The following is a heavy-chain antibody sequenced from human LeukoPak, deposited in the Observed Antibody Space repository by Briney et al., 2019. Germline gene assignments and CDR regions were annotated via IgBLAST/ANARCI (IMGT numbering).Heavy chain of an antibody. D-gene: IGHD2-15*01. V-gene: IGHV1-69*06. CDR1: GGTFSSYA. CDR3: ARHSSPPYCSGGSCYPYYFDY. CDR2: IIPIFGTA. J-gene: IGHJ4*02. Sequence: SVKVSCKASGGTFSSYAISWVRQAPGQGLEWMGGIIPIFGTANYAQKFQGRVTITADKSTSTAYMELSSLRSEDTAMYYCARHSSPPYCSGGSCYPYYFDYWGQGTLVTVSS.